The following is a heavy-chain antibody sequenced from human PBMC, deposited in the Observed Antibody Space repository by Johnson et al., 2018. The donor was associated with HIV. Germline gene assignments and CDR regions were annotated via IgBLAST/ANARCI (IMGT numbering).Heavy chain of an antibody. Sequence: VQLVESGGGLVQPGGSLRLSCAASGFTFSTYWMHWVRQAPRKGLVWVSRINNDGSSTAYADSVKGRFTISRDNSKNTLYLQMNSLRAADTAVYYCAKVMTASSVNSFGGVIDASDIWGQGTMVTVSS. D-gene: IGHD3-16*01. V-gene: IGHV3-74*02. CDR1: GFTFSTYW. CDR3: AKVMTASSVNSFGGVIDASDI. J-gene: IGHJ3*02. CDR2: INNDGSST.